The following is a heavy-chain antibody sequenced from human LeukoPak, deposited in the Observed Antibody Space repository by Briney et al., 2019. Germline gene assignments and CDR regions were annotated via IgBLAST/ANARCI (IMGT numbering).Heavy chain of an antibody. D-gene: IGHD4-17*01. J-gene: IGHJ5*02. CDR2: ISAYNGNT. V-gene: IGHV1-18*01. Sequence: ASVTVSCKASGYTFTSYGISWVRQAPGQGLEWMGWISAYNGNTNYAQKLQGRVTMTTDTSTSTAYMELRSLRSDDTAVYYCAREYYGDYGDWFDPWGQGTLVTVSS. CDR1: GYTFTSYG. CDR3: AREYYGDYGDWFDP.